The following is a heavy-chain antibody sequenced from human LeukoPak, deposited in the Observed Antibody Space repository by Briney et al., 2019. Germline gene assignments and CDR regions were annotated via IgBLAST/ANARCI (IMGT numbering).Heavy chain of an antibody. V-gene: IGHV5-51*01. J-gene: IGHJ4*02. CDR2: IYPDDSDT. CDR1: GYSFTSYR. Sequence: GESLKISCKGSGYSFTSYRIGRVRQMPGKGLEWMGIIYPDDSDTRYSPSFQGQVTISADKCISSACLQWSSLKASDTAMYYCARFGYSSSSEADYWGQGTLVTVYS. D-gene: IGHD6-6*01. CDR3: ARFGYSSSSEADY.